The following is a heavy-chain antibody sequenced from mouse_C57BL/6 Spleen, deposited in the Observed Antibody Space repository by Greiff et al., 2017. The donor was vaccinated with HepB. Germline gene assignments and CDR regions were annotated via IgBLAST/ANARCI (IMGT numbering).Heavy chain of an antibody. CDR1: GYSITSGYY. Sequence: EVKLMESGPGLVKPSQSLSLTCSVTGYSITSGYYWNWIRQFPGNKLEWMGYISYDGSNKYNPSLKNRISITRDTSKNQFFLKLNSVTTEDTATYYCARDRESWYFDVWGTGTTVTVSS. V-gene: IGHV3-6*01. J-gene: IGHJ1*03. CDR2: ISYDGSN. CDR3: ARDRESWYFDV. D-gene: IGHD3-1*01.